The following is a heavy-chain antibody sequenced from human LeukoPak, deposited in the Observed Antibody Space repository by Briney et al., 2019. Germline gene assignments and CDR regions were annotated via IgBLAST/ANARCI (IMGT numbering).Heavy chain of an antibody. J-gene: IGHJ6*02. D-gene: IGHD3-10*01. V-gene: IGHV3-74*01. CDR1: GFTFSSYW. CDR3: ARTITMVRSYYYGMDV. Sequence: GGSLRLSCAASGFTFSSYWMNWVRQAPGKGLVWVSRIASDGSSTTYADSVKGRFSISRDNAKNTLYLQMNSLRAEDTAVYYCARTITMVRSYYYGMDVWGQGTTVTVSS. CDR2: IASDGSST.